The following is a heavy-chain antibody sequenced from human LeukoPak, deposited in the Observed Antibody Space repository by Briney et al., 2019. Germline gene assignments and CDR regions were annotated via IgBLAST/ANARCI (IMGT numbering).Heavy chain of an antibody. CDR1: SRSLNIYY. CDR2: IYYSGST. D-gene: IGHD2-15*01. V-gene: IGHV4-59*01. Sequence: SETLSLTCTLSSRSLNIYYWLGIRQPPGRGREWIGYIYYSGSTTYNPSLKSRVTISVDTSKNQFSLNLRSVAGAGTAVFSCGKEAPRCGSGGSCAPQLYYCDYMDVWRRGTTVTVSS. CDR3: GKEAPRCGSGGSCAPQLYYCDYMDV. J-gene: IGHJ6*03.